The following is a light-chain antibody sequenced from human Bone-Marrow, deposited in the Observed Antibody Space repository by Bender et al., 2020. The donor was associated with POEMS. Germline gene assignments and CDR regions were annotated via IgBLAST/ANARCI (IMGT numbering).Light chain of an antibody. V-gene: IGLV1-44*01. CDR1: SSNIGAHA. CDR3: AVWDDSLNGWV. CDR2: SSH. J-gene: IGLJ3*02. Sequence: QSVLTQPPSASGTPGQRVTISCSGGSSNIGAHAVNWYQHLPGTAPKLLIHSSHRRPSEVPDRFSGSRSGTSAFLAISGLQSEDEADYCCAVWDDSLNGWVFGGATKLNVL.